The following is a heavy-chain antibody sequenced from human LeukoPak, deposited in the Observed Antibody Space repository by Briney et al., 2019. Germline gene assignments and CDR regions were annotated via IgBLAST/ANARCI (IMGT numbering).Heavy chain of an antibody. V-gene: IGHV3-74*01. Sequence: GGSLRLSCAASGFAFSTYWMHWVRQAPGKGLVWVSRINTDGSATTYADSVKGRFTISRDNAKNTLYLQMNSLRAEDTAVYYCARGYYYYMHVWVKGTTVTVSS. CDR3: ARGYYYYMHV. J-gene: IGHJ6*03. CDR2: INTDGSAT. CDR1: GFAFSTYW.